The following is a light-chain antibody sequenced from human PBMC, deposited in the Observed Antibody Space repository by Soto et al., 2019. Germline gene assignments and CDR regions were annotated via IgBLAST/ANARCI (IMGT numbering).Light chain of an antibody. J-gene: IGLJ2*01. CDR2: DAS. V-gene: IGLV2-23*01. Sequence: QSALTQPASVSGSPGQSITISCTGISTDVGSYTLVSWYQQHPGNAPKLIIYDASKRPSGVSNRFSGSKSGNTASLTISGLQAEDEADYYGWSYASSHVVLGGGTKVTVL. CDR3: WSYASSHVV. CDR1: STDVGSYTL.